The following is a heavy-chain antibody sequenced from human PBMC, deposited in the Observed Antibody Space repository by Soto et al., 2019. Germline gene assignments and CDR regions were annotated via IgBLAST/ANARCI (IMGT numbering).Heavy chain of an antibody. D-gene: IGHD3-3*01. Sequence: LRLSCAASGFTFSDYYMSWIRQAPGKGLEWVSYISSSGSTIYYADSVKGRFTISRDNAKNSLYLQMNSLRAEDTAVYYCASVDGGLFLVSRGFVDAFDIWGQGTMVTVSS. CDR1: GFTFSDYY. V-gene: IGHV3-11*01. CDR3: ASVDGGLFLVSRGFVDAFDI. CDR2: ISSSGSTI. J-gene: IGHJ3*02.